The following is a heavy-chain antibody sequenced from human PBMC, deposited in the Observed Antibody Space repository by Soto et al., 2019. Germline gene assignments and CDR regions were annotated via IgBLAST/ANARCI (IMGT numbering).Heavy chain of an antibody. CDR2: IYHSGST. CDR3: ARYYGDYKNYFDY. J-gene: IGHJ4*02. D-gene: IGHD4-17*01. Sequence: SETLSLTCAVSGGSISSGGYSWSWIRQPPGKGLEWIGYIYHSGSTYYNPSLKSRVTLSVDRSKNQFSLKLNSVTAADTAVYYCARYYGDYKNYFDYWGQGTLVTVSS. CDR1: GGSISSGGYS. V-gene: IGHV4-30-2*01.